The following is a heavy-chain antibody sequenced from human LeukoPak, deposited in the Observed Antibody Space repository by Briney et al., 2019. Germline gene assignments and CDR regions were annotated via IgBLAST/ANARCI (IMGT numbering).Heavy chain of an antibody. D-gene: IGHD6-19*01. CDR1: GYTLTKLS. V-gene: IGHV1-24*01. Sequence: ASVKVSCKVSGYTLTKLSMHWVRQAPGKGLEWMGGFDPEDGETIYAQKFQGRVTMTEDTSTDTAYMELSSLRSEDTAVYYCATYSSGWYRYYYGMDVWGQGTTVTVSS. J-gene: IGHJ6*02. CDR2: FDPEDGET. CDR3: ATYSSGWYRYYYGMDV.